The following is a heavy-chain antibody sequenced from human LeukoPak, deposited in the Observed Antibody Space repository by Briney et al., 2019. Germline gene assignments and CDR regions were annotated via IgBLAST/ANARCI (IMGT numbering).Heavy chain of an antibody. Sequence: SETLSLTCNVSGYSISSGYYWGWIRQPPGKGLEWIGSIYHSGSTYYNPSLKSRVTISVDKSKNQFSLKLNSVTAADTAVYHCARNAAHEYYFDYWGQGALVTVSS. J-gene: IGHJ4*02. D-gene: IGHD2-15*01. CDR3: ARNAAHEYYFDY. CDR1: GYSISSGYY. V-gene: IGHV4-38-2*02. CDR2: IYHSGST.